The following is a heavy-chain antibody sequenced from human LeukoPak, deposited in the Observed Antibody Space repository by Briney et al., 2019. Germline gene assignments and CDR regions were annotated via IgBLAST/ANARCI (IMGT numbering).Heavy chain of an antibody. J-gene: IGHJ4*02. D-gene: IGHD1-26*01. V-gene: IGHV1-24*01. Sequence: ASVKVSCKVSGYTLTELSMHWVRQAPGKGLEWMGGFDPEDGETIYAQKFQGRVTTTEDTSTGTAYTELSSLRSEDTAVYYCAADRKWELVPFDYWGQGTLVTVSS. CDR2: FDPEDGET. CDR1: GYTLTELS. CDR3: AADRKWELVPFDY.